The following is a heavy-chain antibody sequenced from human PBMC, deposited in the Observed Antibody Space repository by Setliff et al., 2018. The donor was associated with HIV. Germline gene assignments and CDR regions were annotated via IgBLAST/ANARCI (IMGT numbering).Heavy chain of an antibody. J-gene: IGHJ4*02. Sequence: SETLSLTCAVYGGSFSGYSWNWIRQPPGKGLEWIGEISHSGSTNYNPSLKSRVTISIDTSKNQFSLDLSSVTAADTAVYYCASLFHDTSAPWLNYFDHWGQGTLVTVSS. CDR3: ASLFHDTSAPWLNYFDH. V-gene: IGHV4-34*01. CDR1: GGSFSGYS. CDR2: ISHSGST. D-gene: IGHD3-22*01.